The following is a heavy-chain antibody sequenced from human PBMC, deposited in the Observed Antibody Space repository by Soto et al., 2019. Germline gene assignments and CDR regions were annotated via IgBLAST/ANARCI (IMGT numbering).Heavy chain of an antibody. CDR2: ISSSSSYI. CDR3: ARYIVATIDDYYYYYMDV. J-gene: IGHJ6*03. Sequence: GGSLRLSCAASGFTFSSYSMNWVRQAPGKGLEWVSSISSSSSYIYYADSVKGRFTISRDNAKNSLYLQMNSLRAEDTAVYYCARYIVATIDDYYYYYMDVWGKGTTVTVSS. CDR1: GFTFSSYS. V-gene: IGHV3-21*01. D-gene: IGHD5-12*01.